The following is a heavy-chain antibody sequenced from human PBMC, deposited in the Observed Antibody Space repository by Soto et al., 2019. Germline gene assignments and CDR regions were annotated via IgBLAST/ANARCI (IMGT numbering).Heavy chain of an antibody. CDR1: GYTLNHYA. CDR3: ARGSCSGGICVYYFDY. CDR2: INTGNGDT. D-gene: IGHD2-15*01. V-gene: IGHV1-3*04. Sequence: QVQLVQSGAEVKKPGASVNISCKASGYTLNHYALHWVRQAPGQRPEWMGWINTGNGDTKYSQKSQGRVTITRDTSANTVYMDLSSLSSEDTAVYYCARGSCSGGICVYYFDYWGPGTLVTVSS. J-gene: IGHJ4*02.